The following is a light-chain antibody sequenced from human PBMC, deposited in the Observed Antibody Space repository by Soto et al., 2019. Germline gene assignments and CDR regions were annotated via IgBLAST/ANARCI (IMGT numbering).Light chain of an antibody. CDR3: QQYNNWWT. CDR2: GAS. Sequence: IGMTQSPATLSVSPGERATLSCRASQSVSSNLAWYQQKPGQAPRLLIYGASTRATGIPARFSGSGSGTEFTLTISSLPSEDFAVYYCQQYNNWWTFGQGTKVDIK. J-gene: IGKJ1*01. V-gene: IGKV3-15*01. CDR1: QSVSSN.